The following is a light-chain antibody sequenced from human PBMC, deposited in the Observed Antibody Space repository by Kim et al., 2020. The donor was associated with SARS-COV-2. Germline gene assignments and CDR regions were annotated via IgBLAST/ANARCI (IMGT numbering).Light chain of an antibody. J-gene: IGLJ2*01. CDR3: SSHIRTSTLAMV. CDR2: QVS. V-gene: IGLV2-14*01. CDR1: SNDVGGYNY. Sequence: QSALTQPASVSGSPGQTITISCTGTSNDVGGYNYVSWYQQHPGKAPKLIIYQVSIRPSGISNRFSGSKSGNKASLTISGLQAEDEADYYCSSHIRTSTLAMVLGGGTKETVL.